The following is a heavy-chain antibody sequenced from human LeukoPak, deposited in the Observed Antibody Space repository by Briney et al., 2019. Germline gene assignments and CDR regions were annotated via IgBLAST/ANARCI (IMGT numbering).Heavy chain of an antibody. D-gene: IGHD1-26*01. CDR2: IYYSGST. Sequence: SETLSLTCTGSGGPLSRYYWRWIGQPPGKGLEGIGYIYYSGSTNYNPSLKSPVTISVDTSKNQFSLKLTSVTAADTAVYYCAIPSRGRFLLNAFDIWGQGTVVTVSS. J-gene: IGHJ3*02. V-gene: IGHV4-59*12. CDR3: AIPSRGRFLLNAFDI. CDR1: GGPLSRYY.